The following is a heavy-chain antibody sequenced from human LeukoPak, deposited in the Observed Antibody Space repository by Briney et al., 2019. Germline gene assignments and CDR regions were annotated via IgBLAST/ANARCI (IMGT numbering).Heavy chain of an antibody. CDR2: INHSGST. CDR1: GGSFSGYY. Sequence: SETLSLTCAVYGGSFSGYYWSWIRQPPGKGLEWIGEINHSGSTNYNPSLKSRVTISVDTPKNQFSLKLSSVTAADTAVYYCARRRGARGPFDYWGQGTLVTVSS. CDR3: ARRRGARGPFDY. D-gene: IGHD1-26*01. V-gene: IGHV4-34*01. J-gene: IGHJ4*02.